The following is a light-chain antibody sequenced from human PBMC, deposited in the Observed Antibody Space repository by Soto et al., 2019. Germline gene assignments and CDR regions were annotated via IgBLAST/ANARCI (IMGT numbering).Light chain of an antibody. CDR3: QQYNNSPKT. CDR2: GAS. Sequence: EIVRTQSPATLSVSPGERTTLSCRAIQIVSSNLALYQQKPGQSPRLLIYGASTRATGIPARFSGSGYGTELTITLISLQSYVFAVYYCQQYNNSPKTSCQGSEV. J-gene: IGKJ1*01. V-gene: IGKV3-15*01. CDR1: QIVSSN.